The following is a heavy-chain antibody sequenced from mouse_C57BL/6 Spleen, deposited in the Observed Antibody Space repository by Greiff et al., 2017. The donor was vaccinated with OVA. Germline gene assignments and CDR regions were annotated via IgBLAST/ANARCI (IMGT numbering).Heavy chain of an antibody. CDR2: IWGVGST. D-gene: IGHD2-4*01. J-gene: IGHJ4*01. V-gene: IGHV2-6*01. CDR1: GFSLTSYG. Sequence: VQGVESGPGLVAPSQSLSITCTVSGFSLTSYGVDWVRQSPGKGLEWLGVIWGVGSTNYNSALKSRLSISKDNSKSQVFLKMNSLQTDDTAMYYCAREIYYDYEGYYAMDYWGQGTSVTVSS. CDR3: AREIYYDYEGYYAMDY.